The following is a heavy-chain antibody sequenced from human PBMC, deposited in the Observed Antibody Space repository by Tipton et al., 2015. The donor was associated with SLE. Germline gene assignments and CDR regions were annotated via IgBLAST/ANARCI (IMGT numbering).Heavy chain of an antibody. Sequence: GLVKPSETLSLTCTVSGGSISSYYWSWIRQPPGKGLEWIGYIYYSGSTNYNPSLKSRVTISVDTSKNQFSLKLSSVTAADTAVYYCARAAVYSSGWFDFDYWGQGTLVTVSS. CDR3: ARAAVYSSGWFDFDY. J-gene: IGHJ4*02. CDR1: GGSISSYY. V-gene: IGHV4-59*08. D-gene: IGHD6-19*01. CDR2: IYYSGST.